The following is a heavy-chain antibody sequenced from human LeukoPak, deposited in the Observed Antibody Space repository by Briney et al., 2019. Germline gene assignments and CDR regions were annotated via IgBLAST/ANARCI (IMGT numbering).Heavy chain of an antibody. Sequence: ASVKVSCKASGYTFTSYYIHWVRQAPGQGLEWMGIINPSGGGTNYAQKFQARVTMTRDTSTSTVYMELSSLRSEDTAVYYCARDLGAQTMVFFDPWGQGTLVTASS. V-gene: IGHV1-46*01. J-gene: IGHJ5*02. CDR2: INPSGGGT. CDR3: ARDLGAQTMVFFDP. D-gene: IGHD4/OR15-4a*01. CDR1: GYTFTSYY.